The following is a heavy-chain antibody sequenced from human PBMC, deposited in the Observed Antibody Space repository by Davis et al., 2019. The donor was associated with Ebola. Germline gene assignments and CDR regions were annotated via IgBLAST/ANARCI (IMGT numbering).Heavy chain of an antibody. D-gene: IGHD2-21*01. Sequence: PSETLSLTCTVSGGSISSHYWSWIRQPPGKGLEWIGYIYYSGSTNYNPSLKSRVTISVDTSKNQFSLKLSSVTAADTAVYYCARHGNCGGDCYPDYWGQRTLVTVSS. V-gene: IGHV4-59*11. J-gene: IGHJ4*02. CDR1: GGSISSHY. CDR2: IYYSGST. CDR3: ARHGNCGGDCYPDY.